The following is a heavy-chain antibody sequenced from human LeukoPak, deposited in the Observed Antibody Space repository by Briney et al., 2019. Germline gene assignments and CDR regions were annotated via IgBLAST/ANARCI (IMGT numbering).Heavy chain of an antibody. CDR1: GFTFSSYW. J-gene: IGHJ4*02. D-gene: IGHD5-12*01. CDR2: IKQDGSEK. V-gene: IGHV3-7*01. Sequence: PGGSLRLSCVASGFTFSSYWMSWVRQAPGKGLEWVANIKQDGSEKYYVDSVKGRFTISRDNAKNSLYLQMNSLRAEDTAVYYCARGLGGYGHFDYWGQGTLVTVSS. CDR3: ARGLGGYGHFDY.